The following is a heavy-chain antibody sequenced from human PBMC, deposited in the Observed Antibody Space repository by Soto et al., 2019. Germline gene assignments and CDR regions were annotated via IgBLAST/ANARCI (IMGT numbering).Heavy chain of an antibody. CDR2: ISSSGRST. D-gene: IGHD3-22*01. CDR3: AKDKGSYYYDNSAYNYYFEY. CDR1: GFTFSSYA. J-gene: IGHJ4*02. Sequence: PGGSLRLSCAASGFTFSSYAMNWVRQAPRKGLEWVSGISSSGRSTYYADSVKGRFTISRDNSKNTLYLQMNSLRAEDTAVYYCAKDKGSYYYDNSAYNYYFEYWGQGTLVTVSS. V-gene: IGHV3-23*01.